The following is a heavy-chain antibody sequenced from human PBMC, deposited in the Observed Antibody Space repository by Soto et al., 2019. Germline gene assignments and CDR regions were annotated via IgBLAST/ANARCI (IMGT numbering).Heavy chain of an antibody. Sequence: EVQLMESGGGLVQPGGSLGLSCVASGFTFSSFSMNWVRQAPGKGLEWVSYIRSSPSTISYADSVKGRFTISRDNAKNSLYLQLNSLRAEDTAVYYCARDIAYAFDSWGQGTLVSVSS. D-gene: IGHD3-16*01. CDR2: IRSSPSTI. J-gene: IGHJ4*02. V-gene: IGHV3-48*01. CDR1: GFTFSSFS. CDR3: ARDIAYAFDS.